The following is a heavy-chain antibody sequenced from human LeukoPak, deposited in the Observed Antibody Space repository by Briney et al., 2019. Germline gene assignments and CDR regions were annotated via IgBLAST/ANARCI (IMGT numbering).Heavy chain of an antibody. CDR3: WRGNILTGYCFDF. V-gene: IGHV4-34*01. J-gene: IGHJ4*02. D-gene: IGHD3-9*01. CDR2: IHYPGAT. CDR1: GGSITGYY. Sequence: SETLSLTCAVYGGSITGYYWSWIRQTPGRGLEWVGEIHYPGATSYNPSLKSRATISTDTSKNQFPLKLRSCTAADTAVYYCWRGNILTGYCFDFWGQGALVTVSS.